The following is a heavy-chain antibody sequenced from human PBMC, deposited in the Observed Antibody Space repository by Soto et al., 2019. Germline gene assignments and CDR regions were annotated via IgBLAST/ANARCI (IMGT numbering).Heavy chain of an antibody. V-gene: IGHV1-69*01. D-gene: IGHD6-19*01. CDR3: ARGHASGWSPLDY. CDR1: GGTFSSYA. CDR2: ITPIFGTA. Sequence: QVQLVQAGAEVTKPGSSVKVSCKASGGTFSSYAISWVRQAPGQGLEGMGGITPIFGTANYAQKFQGRVTITADESTSKVYMELSSLRSEDTAVYYCARGHASGWSPLDYWGQGTLVTVSS. J-gene: IGHJ4*02.